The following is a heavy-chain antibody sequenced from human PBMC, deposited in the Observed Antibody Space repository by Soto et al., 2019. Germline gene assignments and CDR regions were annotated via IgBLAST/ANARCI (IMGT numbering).Heavy chain of an antibody. Sequence: QVQLQESGPGLVKPSQTLSLTCTVSGGSISSGGYYWSWIRQHPGKGLEWIGYIYYSGSTYYNPSLKSRVTISVDTSKNQFSLKLSSVTAADTAVYYCARGGGITMVRGVITDFDYWGQGTLVTVSS. V-gene: IGHV4-31*03. CDR1: GGSISSGGYY. J-gene: IGHJ4*02. CDR2: IYYSGST. CDR3: ARGGGITMVRGVITDFDY. D-gene: IGHD3-10*01.